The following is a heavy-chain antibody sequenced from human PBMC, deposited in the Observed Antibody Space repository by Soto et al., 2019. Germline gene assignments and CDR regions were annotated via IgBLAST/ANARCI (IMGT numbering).Heavy chain of an antibody. Sequence: LRLSCAASGFTFDDYAMHWVRQAPGKGLEWVSGISWNNNDIGYADSVKGRFTISRDNAKNSLYLQMNSLRPDDTALYYCAKDFWSGRHIYGLDVWGQGTTVTVSS. CDR3: AKDFWSGRHIYGLDV. D-gene: IGHD3-3*01. J-gene: IGHJ6*02. CDR2: ISWNNNDI. V-gene: IGHV3-9*01. CDR1: GFTFDDYA.